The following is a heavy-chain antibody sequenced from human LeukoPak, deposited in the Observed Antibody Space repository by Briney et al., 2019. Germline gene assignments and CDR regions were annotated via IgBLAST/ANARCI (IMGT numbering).Heavy chain of an antibody. D-gene: IGHD6-13*01. V-gene: IGHV3-23*01. Sequence: PGGSLRLSCATSGFTFSSYAMSWVRQAPGKGLEWVSAISGSGGSTYYADSVKGRFTISRDNSKNTLYLQMNSLRAEDTAVYYCAKYPNSRWYYWSFDFGGRGTLVTVSS. CDR1: GFTFSSYA. J-gene: IGHJ2*01. CDR2: ISGSGGST. CDR3: AKYPNSRWYYWSFDF.